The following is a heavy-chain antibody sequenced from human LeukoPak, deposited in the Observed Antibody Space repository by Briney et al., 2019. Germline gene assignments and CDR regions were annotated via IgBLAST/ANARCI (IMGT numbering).Heavy chain of an antibody. D-gene: IGHD3-22*01. J-gene: IGHJ4*02. CDR3: AAYYYDSSGTPY. CDR1: GGSFSGYY. Sequence: SETLSLTCAVYGGSFSGYYWSWIRQPPGKGLEWIGEINHSGSTNYNPSLKSRVTISVDTSKNQFSLKLSSVTAADTAVYYCAAYYYDSSGTPYWGQGTLVTASS. V-gene: IGHV4-34*01. CDR2: INHSGST.